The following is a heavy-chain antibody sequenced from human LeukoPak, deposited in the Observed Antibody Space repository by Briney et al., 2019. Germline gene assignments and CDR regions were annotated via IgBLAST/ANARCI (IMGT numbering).Heavy chain of an antibody. V-gene: IGHV4-34*01. Sequence: SETLFLTCAVYGGSFSGYYWSWIRQPPGEGLEWIGEINHSGSTNYNPSLKSRVTISVDTSKNQFSLKLSSVTAADTAVYYCARMGILGYCSSTSCHDAFDIWGQGTMVTVSS. CDR2: INHSGST. CDR3: ARMGILGYCSSTSCHDAFDI. D-gene: IGHD2-2*01. J-gene: IGHJ3*02. CDR1: GGSFSGYY.